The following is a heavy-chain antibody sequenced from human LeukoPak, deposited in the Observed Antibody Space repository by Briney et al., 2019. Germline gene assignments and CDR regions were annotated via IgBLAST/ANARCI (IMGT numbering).Heavy chain of an antibody. D-gene: IGHD2-2*02. J-gene: IGHJ6*02. CDR1: GFTFSSYG. Sequence: GGSLRLSCAASGFTFSSYGMHWVRQAPGKGLEWVAVISYDGSNKYYADSVKGRFTTSRDNSKNTLYLQMNSLRAEDTAVYYCAKDHTPRGYYYYGMDVWGQGTTVTVSS. CDR3: AKDHTPRGYYYYGMDV. CDR2: ISYDGSNK. V-gene: IGHV3-30*18.